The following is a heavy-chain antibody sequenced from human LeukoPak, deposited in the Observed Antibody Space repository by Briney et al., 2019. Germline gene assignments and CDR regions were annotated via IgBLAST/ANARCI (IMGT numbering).Heavy chain of an antibody. V-gene: IGHV3-21*01. CDR1: GFTFSSYR. J-gene: IGHJ4*02. CDR3: ARGRL. Sequence: GGSLLLSGAASGFTFSSYRMNRGRPAPGKGLEGVSTNSSSSSYIYYAVSGKGRFTIARNNDKNPLYLKKKSVRAEGAGVYLCARGRLRGQGTLVTVSS. CDR2: NSSSSSYI.